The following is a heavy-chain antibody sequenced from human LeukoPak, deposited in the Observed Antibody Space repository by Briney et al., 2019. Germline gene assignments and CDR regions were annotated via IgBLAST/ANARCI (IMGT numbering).Heavy chain of an antibody. Sequence: GGSLRLSCPASGFTFSSYGMHWVRQAPGKGLEWVAVISYDGSNKYYADSVKGRFTISRDNSKNTLYLQMNSLRAEDTAVYYCAKDRKSSGYYFYYGMDVWGQGTTVTVSS. CDR2: ISYDGSNK. CDR3: AKDRKSSGYYFYYGMDV. V-gene: IGHV3-30*18. J-gene: IGHJ6*02. CDR1: GFTFSSYG. D-gene: IGHD3-22*01.